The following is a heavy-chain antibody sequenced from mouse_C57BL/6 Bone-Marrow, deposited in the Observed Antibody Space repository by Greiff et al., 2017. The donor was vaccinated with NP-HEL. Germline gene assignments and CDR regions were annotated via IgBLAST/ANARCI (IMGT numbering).Heavy chain of an antibody. J-gene: IGHJ3*01. Sequence: VQLQQSGAELARPGASVKLSCKASGYTFTSYGISWVKQRTGQGLEWIGEIYPRSGNTYYNEKFKGKATLTADKSSSTAYMELRSLTSEDSAFYFCARPTVVPTGFAYWGKGTLVPVSA. CDR3: ARPTVVPTGFAY. CDR1: GYTFTSYG. V-gene: IGHV1-81*01. CDR2: IYPRSGNT. D-gene: IGHD1-1*01.